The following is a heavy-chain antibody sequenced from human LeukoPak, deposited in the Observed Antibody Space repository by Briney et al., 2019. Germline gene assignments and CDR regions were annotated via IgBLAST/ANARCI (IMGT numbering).Heavy chain of an antibody. CDR2: INQNSGDT. Sequence: GASVKVSCKASGYTFTGYYLHWVRQAPGQQLEWMGWINQNSGDTNCLQKFQSSVTMTRDTSISTAYMEPRRLSSHDTAVYYCTRDLLGGSGTFDPWGQGTLVTVSS. D-gene: IGHD3-10*01. CDR1: GYTFTGYY. V-gene: IGHV1-2*02. J-gene: IGHJ5*02. CDR3: TRDLLGGSGTFDP.